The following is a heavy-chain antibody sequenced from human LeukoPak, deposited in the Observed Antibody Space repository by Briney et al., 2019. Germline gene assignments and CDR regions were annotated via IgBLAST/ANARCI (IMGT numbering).Heavy chain of an antibody. J-gene: IGHJ4*02. CDR2: ISYDGSNK. CDR3: ARTTTPHYYGSGSYALGY. V-gene: IGHV3-30-3*01. CDR1: GFTFSTYA. Sequence: GGSLRLSCAASGFTFSTYAMHWVRQGPGKGLGWVAVISYDGSNKYYADSVKGRFTISRDNSKNTLYLQMSSLSAEDTAVYYCARTTTPHYYGSGSYALGYWGQGTLVTVPS. D-gene: IGHD3-10*01.